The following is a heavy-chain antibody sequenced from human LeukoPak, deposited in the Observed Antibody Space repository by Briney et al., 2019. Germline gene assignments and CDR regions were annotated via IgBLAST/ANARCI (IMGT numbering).Heavy chain of an antibody. CDR1: GGSFSGNY. Sequence: SETLSLTCAVHGGSFSGNYWSWIRQPPGKGLDWIGEINHSGSTNYNPSLKSRVTISLDTSKNQFSLTLSSVTAADTAVYYCAGHHPRNTVDFWGQGTLVTVSS. D-gene: IGHD2/OR15-2a*01. J-gene: IGHJ4*02. CDR2: INHSGST. CDR3: AGHHPRNTVDF. V-gene: IGHV4-34*01.